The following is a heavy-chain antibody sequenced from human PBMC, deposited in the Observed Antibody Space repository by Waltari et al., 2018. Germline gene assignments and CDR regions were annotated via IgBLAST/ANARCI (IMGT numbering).Heavy chain of an antibody. CDR1: GYTFTSYD. V-gene: IGHV1-8*03. Sequence: QVQLVQSGAEVKKPGASVKVSCKASGYTFTSYDLNWVRQATGQGLEGMGWMNPNSGNTGYAQKFQGRVTSTRNTSISTAYMELSSLRSEDTAVYYWSRESATSGFDPWGQGTLVTVSS. CDR3: SRESATSGFDP. J-gene: IGHJ5*02. CDR2: MNPNSGNT.